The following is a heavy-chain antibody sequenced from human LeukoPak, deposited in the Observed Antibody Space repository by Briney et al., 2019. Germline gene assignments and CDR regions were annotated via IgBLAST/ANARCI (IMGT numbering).Heavy chain of an antibody. CDR2: INHSGST. J-gene: IGHJ5*02. D-gene: IGHD3-9*01. V-gene: IGHV4-34*01. CDR3: ARRWKLRYFDWLTARGNWFDP. CDR1: GGSFSGYY. Sequence: SETLSLTCAVYGGSFSGYYWSWIRQPPGKGLEWIGEINHSGSTNYNPSLKSRVAISVDTSKNQFSLKLSSVTAADTAVYYCARRWKLRYFDWLTARGNWFDPWGQGTLVTVSS.